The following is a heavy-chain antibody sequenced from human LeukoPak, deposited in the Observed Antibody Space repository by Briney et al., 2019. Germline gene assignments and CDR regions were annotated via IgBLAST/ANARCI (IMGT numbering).Heavy chain of an antibody. V-gene: IGHV4-39*02. J-gene: IGHJ4*02. Sequence: SETLSLTCTVSGGSISNSSYYWGWIRQPPGKGLEWIGSIYYSGSTYYNPSLKSRVTISVDTSKNQFSLMLSSVTAADTAVYYCARDDTSDFSWYWGQGTLVTVSS. D-gene: IGHD3-22*01. CDR2: IYYSGST. CDR3: ARDDTSDFSWY. CDR1: GGSISNSSYY.